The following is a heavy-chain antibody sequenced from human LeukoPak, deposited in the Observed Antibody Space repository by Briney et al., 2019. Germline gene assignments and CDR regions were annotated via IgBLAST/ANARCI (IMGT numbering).Heavy chain of an antibody. D-gene: IGHD3-22*01. J-gene: IGHJ4*02. CDR2: ISGNGGRT. CDR1: GFTFNSYA. Sequence: GGSLRLSCAASGFTFNSYAMSWVRQAPGKGLESVSAISGNGGRTYYADSVKGRFTTSRDNSKNTLNLQMHRLRVEDTAVYYCTRVMWDSSGYPIDYWGQGSLVTVSS. CDR3: TRVMWDSSGYPIDY. V-gene: IGHV3-23*01.